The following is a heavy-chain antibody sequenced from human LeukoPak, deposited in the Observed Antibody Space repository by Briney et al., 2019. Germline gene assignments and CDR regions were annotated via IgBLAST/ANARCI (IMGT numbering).Heavy chain of an antibody. V-gene: IGHV3-33*03. Sequence: GGSLRLSCVASGFSFGFNTYGMQCVRQTPGKGLEWEAVIWYDGGIKYYGDAVKGRFTISRDNGKNTLYLQVNSLRAEDTAVYYCASDYGDYGFTYWGQGTLVTVSS. CDR3: ASDYGDYGFTY. CDR1: GFSFGFNTYG. D-gene: IGHD4-17*01. CDR2: IWYDGGIK. J-gene: IGHJ4*02.